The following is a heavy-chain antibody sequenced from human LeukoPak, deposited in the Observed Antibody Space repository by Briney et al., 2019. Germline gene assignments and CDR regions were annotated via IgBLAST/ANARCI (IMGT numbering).Heavy chain of an antibody. Sequence: GGSLRLSCAASGFTFSRYWMHWVRQAPGKGLVWVARINSDGSTTSGADSVKGRFTISRDNAKNALYLKMNSLRAEDTAVYYCAKARFSGMGGILSWGQGTMVTVSS. CDR3: AKARFSGMGGILS. CDR1: GFTFSRYW. CDR2: INSDGSTT. J-gene: IGHJ3*01. D-gene: IGHD3-3*01. V-gene: IGHV3-74*01.